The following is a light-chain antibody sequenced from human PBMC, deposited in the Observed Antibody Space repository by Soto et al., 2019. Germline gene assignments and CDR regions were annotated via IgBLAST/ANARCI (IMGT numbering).Light chain of an antibody. CDR2: KAS. J-gene: IGKJ2*01. Sequence: DIQMTQSPSTLSASVGDRVTITCRASQSISSWLAWYQQKPGTAPKLLIYKASSLQSGVPSRFSGSGSGTEFTLTISSLQPDDFATYSCQQYRSYPYTFGQGTKLEIK. CDR3: QQYRSYPYT. CDR1: QSISSW. V-gene: IGKV1-5*03.